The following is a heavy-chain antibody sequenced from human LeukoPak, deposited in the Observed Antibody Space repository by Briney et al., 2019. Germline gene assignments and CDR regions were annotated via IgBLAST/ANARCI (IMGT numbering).Heavy chain of an antibody. J-gene: IGHJ6*03. CDR3: AKSGIAAAGREIYYYYYYMDV. CDR1: GFTFSSYG. CDR2: ISGSGGST. V-gene: IGHV3-23*01. Sequence: GGSLRLSCAASGFTFSSYGMSWVRQAPGKGLDWVSTISGSGGSTYYADSVKGRFTISRDNSKNTLYLQMNSLRAEDTAVYYCAKSGIAAAGREIYYYYYYMDVWGKGTTVTISS. D-gene: IGHD6-13*01.